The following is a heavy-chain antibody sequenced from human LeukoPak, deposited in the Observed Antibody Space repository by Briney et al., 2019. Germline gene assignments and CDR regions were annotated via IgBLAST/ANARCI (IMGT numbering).Heavy chain of an antibody. D-gene: IGHD3-10*01. V-gene: IGHV4-39*07. J-gene: IGHJ4*02. CDR3: ARDPNAYGSGSYYNDY. Sequence: SETLSLTCTVSGGSISSSSYYWGWIRQPPGKGLEWIGSIYYSGSTYYNPSLKSRVTISVDTSKNQFSLKLSSVTAADTAVYYCARDPNAYGSGSYYNDYWGQGTLVTVSS. CDR1: GGSISSSSYY. CDR2: IYYSGST.